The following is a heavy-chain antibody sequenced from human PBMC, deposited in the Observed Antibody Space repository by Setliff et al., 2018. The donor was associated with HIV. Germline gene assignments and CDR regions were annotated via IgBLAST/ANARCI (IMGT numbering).Heavy chain of an antibody. CDR3: AKDGDYGGNNIDAFDI. D-gene: IGHD4-17*01. CDR1: GFSFSRYT. CDR2: ITSNLRYI. Sequence: GESPKISCVTSGFSFSRYTMMWVRQAPGKGLEWVSSITSNLRYIYADSVKGRFTISRDNTRNSLYLQMNSLRAEDTALYYCAKDGDYGGNNIDAFDIWGQGTMVTVSS. J-gene: IGHJ3*02. V-gene: IGHV3-21*01.